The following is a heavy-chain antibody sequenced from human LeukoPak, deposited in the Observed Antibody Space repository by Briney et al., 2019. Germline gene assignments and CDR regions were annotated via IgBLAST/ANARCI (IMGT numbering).Heavy chain of an antibody. CDR3: AGVDKGRKYYYDSSGYYPPMGVLRY. J-gene: IGHJ4*02. CDR1: GGSFSGYY. CDR2: INHSGST. D-gene: IGHD3-22*01. V-gene: IGHV4-34*01. Sequence: SETLSLTCTVSGGSFSGYYWSWIRQPPGKGLEWIGEINHSGSTNYNPSLKSRVTISVDTSKNQFSLKLSSVTAADTAVYYCAGVDKGRKYYYDSSGYYPPMGVLRYWGQGTLVTVSS.